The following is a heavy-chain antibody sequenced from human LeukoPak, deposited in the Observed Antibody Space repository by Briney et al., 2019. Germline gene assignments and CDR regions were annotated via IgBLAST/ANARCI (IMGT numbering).Heavy chain of an antibody. D-gene: IGHD2-2*01. V-gene: IGHV1-2*02. CDR3: ARAGYCSSTSCLCLDY. CDR1: GYTFTGYY. Sequence: ASVKVSCKASGYTFTGYYMHWVRQAPGQGLEWMGWINPNSGGTNYAQKFQGRVTMTRDTSISTAYMELSRLRSDDTAVYYCARAGYCSSTSCLCLDYWGQGTLVTVSS. J-gene: IGHJ4*02. CDR2: INPNSGGT.